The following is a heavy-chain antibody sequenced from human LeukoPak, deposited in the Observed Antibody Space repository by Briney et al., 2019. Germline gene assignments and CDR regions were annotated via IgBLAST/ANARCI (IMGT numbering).Heavy chain of an antibody. V-gene: IGHV4-38-2*01. CDR1: GYSIGSDYY. Sequence: PSETLSLACAVSGYSIGSDYYWGWIRQPPGKGLEWIGSTYHTGTTYYNPSLKSRVTISLDTSKNQFSLRLSSVTAADTAVYYCASPSDYSFFWGQGILVTVSS. D-gene: IGHD4-11*01. J-gene: IGHJ4*02. CDR3: ASPSDYSFF. CDR2: TYHTGTT.